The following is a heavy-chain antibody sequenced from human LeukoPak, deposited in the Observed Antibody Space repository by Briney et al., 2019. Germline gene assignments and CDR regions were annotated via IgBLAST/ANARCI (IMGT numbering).Heavy chain of an antibody. V-gene: IGHV3-48*03. CDR1: GVTFSSYE. CDR2: ISSSGSTI. Sequence: GGSLRLSCAASGVTFSSYEMNWVRQAPGKGLEWVAYISSSGSTIYYADSVKGRFTISRDNAKNSLYLQMNSLRAEDTAVYYCARELLWFGDRLSYWGQGTLVTVSS. CDR3: ARELLWFGDRLSY. D-gene: IGHD3-10*01. J-gene: IGHJ4*02.